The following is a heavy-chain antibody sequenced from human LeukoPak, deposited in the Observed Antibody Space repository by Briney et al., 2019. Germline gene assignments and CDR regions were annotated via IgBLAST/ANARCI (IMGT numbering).Heavy chain of an antibody. CDR2: IYYSGST. CDR1: GGSISRSSYY. CDR3: ARQGSLAAPPDY. V-gene: IGHV4-39*01. D-gene: IGHD6-25*01. Sequence: SETLSLTRTVSGGSISRSSYYWGWIRQPPGKGLEWMGSIYYSGSTYYTPSRKSRVTISAATSKHQFSLKQSSVTAADTAVYYCARQGSLAAPPDYWGQGTLVTVSS. J-gene: IGHJ4*02.